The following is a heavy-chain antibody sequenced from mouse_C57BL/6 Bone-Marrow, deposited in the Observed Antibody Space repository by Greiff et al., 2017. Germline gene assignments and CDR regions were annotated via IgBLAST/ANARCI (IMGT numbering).Heavy chain of an antibody. CDR1: GYTFTNYW. CDR2: IYPGGGYT. V-gene: IGHV1-63*01. Sequence: AQPQQSGAELVRPGTSVKMSCKASGYTFTNYWIGWAKQRPGHGLEWIGDIYPGGGYTNYNEKFKGKATLTADKSSSTAYMQFSSLTSEDSAIYYCACTTALSPWFAYWGQGTLVTVSA. J-gene: IGHJ3*01. CDR3: ACTTALSPWFAY. D-gene: IGHD1-2*01.